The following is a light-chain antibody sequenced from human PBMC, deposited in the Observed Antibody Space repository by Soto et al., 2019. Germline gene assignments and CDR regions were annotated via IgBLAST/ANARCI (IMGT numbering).Light chain of an antibody. CDR3: QQYFTTPRLG. J-gene: IGKJ4*01. Sequence: DILMTQSPDSLAVSLGERATINCKSSQSVLYIPTNKNYLAWYQQKPGQPPKLLIYWASTRELGVPDRFSGSVYGTDFTLTISSLQAEEVAVYYCQQYFTTPRLGFGGGTRVEIK. CDR1: QSVLYIPTNKNY. CDR2: WAS. V-gene: IGKV4-1*01.